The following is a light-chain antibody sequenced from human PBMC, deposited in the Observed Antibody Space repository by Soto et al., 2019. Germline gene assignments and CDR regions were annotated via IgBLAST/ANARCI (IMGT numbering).Light chain of an antibody. Sequence: EIVMTQSPSSLSVCPGERATLSCRASQSVSSNLAWYQQKPGQAPRLLIYGASTRATGIPARFGGSGSGTEFTLTISSLQSEDFAVYYCQQYNNWPRTFGQGTKVDIK. CDR2: GAS. CDR1: QSVSSN. CDR3: QQYNNWPRT. V-gene: IGKV3-15*01. J-gene: IGKJ1*01.